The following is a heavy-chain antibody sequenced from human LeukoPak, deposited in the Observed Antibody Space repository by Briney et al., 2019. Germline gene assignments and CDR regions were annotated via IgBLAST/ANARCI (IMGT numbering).Heavy chain of an antibody. Sequence: SETLSLTCAVSGGSISSGAYYWSWIRQPAGKGLEWIGRIYTSGSTNYNPSLKSRVTMSVDTSKNQFSLKLSSVTAADTAVYYCAREYYGSGSYTFDYWGQGTLVTVSS. J-gene: IGHJ4*02. CDR3: AREYYGSGSYTFDY. V-gene: IGHV4-61*02. CDR2: IYTSGST. D-gene: IGHD3-10*01. CDR1: GGSISSGAYY.